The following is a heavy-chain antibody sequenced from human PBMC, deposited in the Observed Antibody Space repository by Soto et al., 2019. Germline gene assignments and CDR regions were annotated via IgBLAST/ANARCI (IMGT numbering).Heavy chain of an antibody. Sequence: AEVKFSCQASGYTFTGYYMHWVRQAPGQGLEWMGWINPNSGGTNYAQKFQGRVTMTRDTSISTAYMELSRLRSDDKAIYYCARWSYLDYWGQGTRVTVSS. J-gene: IGHJ4*02. CDR1: GYTFTGYY. D-gene: IGHD3-3*01. V-gene: IGHV1-2*02. CDR3: ARWSYLDY. CDR2: INPNSGGT.